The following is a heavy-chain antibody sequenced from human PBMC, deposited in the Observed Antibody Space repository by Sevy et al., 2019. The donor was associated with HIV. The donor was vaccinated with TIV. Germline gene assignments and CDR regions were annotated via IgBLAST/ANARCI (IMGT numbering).Heavy chain of an antibody. D-gene: IGHD1-1*01. J-gene: IGHJ1*01. CDR2: ISYDGINK. CDR1: GFTFNSYS. CDR3: ALERLSSDVAEDFQN. V-gene: IGHV3-30-3*01. Sequence: GGSLRLSCATSGFTFNSYSMHWVRQAPGKGLEWVATISYDGINKHYADSVKGRFTISRDNFKNSLSLQMNSLRAEDTAVYFCALERLSSDVAEDFQNWGQGTLVTVSS.